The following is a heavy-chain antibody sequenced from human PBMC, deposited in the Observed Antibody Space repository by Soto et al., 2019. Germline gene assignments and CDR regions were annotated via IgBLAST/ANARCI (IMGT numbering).Heavy chain of an antibody. CDR2: IYYSGST. J-gene: IGHJ3*02. D-gene: IGHD2-2*01. CDR3: ARDCSSTSCYGAFDI. Sequence: SETLSLTCTVSGGSISSGGYYWSWIRQQPGKGLEWIGYIYYSGSTYYNPSLKSRVTISVDTSKNQFSLKLSSVTAADTAVYYCARDCSSTSCYGAFDIWGQGTMVTVSS. CDR1: GGSISSGGYY. V-gene: IGHV4-31*03.